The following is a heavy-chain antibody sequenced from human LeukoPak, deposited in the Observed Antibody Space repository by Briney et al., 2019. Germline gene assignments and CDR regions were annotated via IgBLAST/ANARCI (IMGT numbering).Heavy chain of an antibody. D-gene: IGHD6-19*01. Sequence: GGSLRLSCAASGFTFSSYAMSWVRQAPGKGLEWVSAISGSGGSTYYADSVKGRFTISRDNSKNTLYLQMNFLRAEDTAVYYCASPPRVAGSDYYYYMDVWGKGTTVTVSS. CDR1: GFTFSSYA. V-gene: IGHV3-23*01. CDR3: ASPPRVAGSDYYYYMDV. J-gene: IGHJ6*03. CDR2: ISGSGGST.